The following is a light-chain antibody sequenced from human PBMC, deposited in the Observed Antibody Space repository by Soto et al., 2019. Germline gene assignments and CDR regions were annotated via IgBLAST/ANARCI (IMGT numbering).Light chain of an antibody. J-gene: IGLJ3*02. V-gene: IGLV1-40*01. Sequence: QLVLTQPPSVSGAPGQTVSISCTGSSSNLGTGYDVHWYQQFPGRAPKLLIYADNKRPSGVPDRISGSKSGTSASLAMAGLQAEDEANYYCQSYDVSLSAWVFGGGTKVTVL. CDR3: QSYDVSLSAWV. CDR2: ADN. CDR1: SSNLGTGYD.